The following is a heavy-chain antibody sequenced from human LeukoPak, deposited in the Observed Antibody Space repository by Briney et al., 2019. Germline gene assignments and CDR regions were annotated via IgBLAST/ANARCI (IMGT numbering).Heavy chain of an antibody. Sequence: GGSLRLSCATSGGTFSNYDMRWIRQAPGKGLEWVAFIEYDGRNEYYADSVKRLFTISRDHSNGTLHLQMSSLRQEDPALYYCAKEKMNTLVVVNYWGQGTLVTASS. CDR3: AKEKMNTLVVVNY. D-gene: IGHD3-22*01. CDR2: IEYDGRNE. CDR1: GGTFSNYD. V-gene: IGHV3-30*02. J-gene: IGHJ4*02.